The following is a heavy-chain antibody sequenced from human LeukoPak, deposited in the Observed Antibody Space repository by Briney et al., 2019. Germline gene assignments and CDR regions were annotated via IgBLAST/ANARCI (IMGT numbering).Heavy chain of an antibody. Sequence: GGSLRLSCAASGFTFSSYWMHWVRQAPGKGLVWVSRINSDGTSTSYADSVRGRFTISRDNAKNTLSLQMNSLRAEDTAMYYCASGSPGYSSSWSNYWGQGTLVTVSS. J-gene: IGHJ4*02. CDR2: INSDGTST. V-gene: IGHV3-74*01. CDR1: GFTFSSYW. CDR3: ASGSPGYSSSWSNY. D-gene: IGHD6-13*01.